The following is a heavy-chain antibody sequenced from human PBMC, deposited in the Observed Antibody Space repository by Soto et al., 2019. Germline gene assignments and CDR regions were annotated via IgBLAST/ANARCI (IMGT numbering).Heavy chain of an antibody. Sequence: LRLSCAASGFTFSSYGMHWVRQAPGKGLEWVAVISYDGSNKYYADSVKGRFTISRDNSKNTLYLQMNSLRAEDTAVYYCAKAGAYGGYGMDVWGQGTTVTVSS. CDR3: AKAGAYGGYGMDV. J-gene: IGHJ6*02. CDR2: ISYDGSNK. V-gene: IGHV3-30*18. D-gene: IGHD4-17*01. CDR1: GFTFSSYG.